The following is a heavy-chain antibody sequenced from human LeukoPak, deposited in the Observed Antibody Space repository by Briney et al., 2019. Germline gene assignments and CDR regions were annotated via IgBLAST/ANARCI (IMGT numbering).Heavy chain of an antibody. CDR3: ARGHCRRTSCYSSGGYYYYSMDV. J-gene: IGHJ6*02. Sequence: GGSLRLSCAASGFTLSSHTMNWVRQAPGRGLEWVSSISSDSSYIYYEDSVKGRFTISRDNAKNSLYLQMNSLRAEDTAIYFCARGHCRRTSCYSSGGYYYYSMDVWGQGTTVTVSS. CDR1: GFTLSSHT. D-gene: IGHD2-2*01. CDR2: ISSDSSYI. V-gene: IGHV3-21*01.